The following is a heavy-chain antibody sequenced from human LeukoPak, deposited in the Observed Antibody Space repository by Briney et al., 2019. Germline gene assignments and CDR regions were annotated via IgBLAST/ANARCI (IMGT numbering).Heavy chain of an antibody. CDR2: INPSGGST. CDR3: ARGLTNDILTGYWMNWFDP. Sequence: ASVKVSCKASGYTFTSYYMHWVRQAPGHGLEWMGIINPSGGSTSYAQKFQGRVTMTRDTSTSTVYMELSSLRSEDTAVYYCARGLTNDILTGYWMNWFDPWGQGTLVTVSS. CDR1: GYTFTSYY. J-gene: IGHJ5*02. V-gene: IGHV1-46*01. D-gene: IGHD3-9*01.